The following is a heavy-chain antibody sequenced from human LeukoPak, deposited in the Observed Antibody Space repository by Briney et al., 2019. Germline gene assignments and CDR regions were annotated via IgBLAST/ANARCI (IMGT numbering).Heavy chain of an antibody. CDR1: GFTFKYYW. J-gene: IGHJ4*02. V-gene: IGHV3-7*01. CDR3: ARKSLHDYGDYGYFDH. D-gene: IGHD4-17*01. Sequence: GGSLRLSCAASGFTFKYYWMSWVRLAPGKGLEWVANIKQDGSEKNYVDSVMGRFTISRDNAKNSLFLQMNSLRAEDTAVYYCARKSLHDYGDYGYFDHWGQGTLVTVSS. CDR2: IKQDGSEK.